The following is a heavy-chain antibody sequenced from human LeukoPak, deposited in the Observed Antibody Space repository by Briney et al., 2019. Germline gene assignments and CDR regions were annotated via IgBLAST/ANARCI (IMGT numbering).Heavy chain of an antibody. V-gene: IGHV3-74*01. D-gene: IGHD3-9*01. CDR3: VTGLDSRGNA. Sequence: GRSLRLSCAASGFTFSTYRIHWVRQAPGKGLLWVSRIKGDGSGTAYGESGKGRFAISRDKAKSTLYLQMNSLRDEDTAVYYCVTGLDSRGNAWGQGTLVTVSS. CDR2: IKGDGSGT. CDR1: GFTFSTYR. J-gene: IGHJ5*02.